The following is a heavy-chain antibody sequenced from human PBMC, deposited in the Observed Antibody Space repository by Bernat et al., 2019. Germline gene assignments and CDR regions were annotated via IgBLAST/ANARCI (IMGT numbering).Heavy chain of an antibody. CDR1: GFTFSSYW. CDR2: INSDGSST. V-gene: IGHV3-74*01. J-gene: IGHJ4*02. D-gene: IGHD3-16*02. CDR3: ARANSFGRVIGVSTSTDY. Sequence: EVQLVESGGGLVQPGGSLRLSCAASGFTFSSYWMHWVRQAPGKGLVWVSRINSDGSSTSYADPVKGRFTISRDNAKNSLYLQMNSLRADDTAVYFCARANSFGRVIGVSTSTDYWGQGTLVTVSS.